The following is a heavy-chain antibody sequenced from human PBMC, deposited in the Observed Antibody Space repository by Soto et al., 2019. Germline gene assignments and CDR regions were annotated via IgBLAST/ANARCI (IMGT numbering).Heavy chain of an antibody. CDR2: IRSKANSYAT. J-gene: IGHJ5*02. CDR3: AKGPWQPPHCFDP. Sequence: GGSLRLSCAASGFTFSGSAMHWVRQASGKGLEWVGRIRSKANSYATAYAASVKGRFTISRDDSKNTAYLQMNSLRAEDTAVYYCAKGPWQPPHCFDPWGLGTLVTVSS. V-gene: IGHV3-73*01. CDR1: GFTFSGSA. D-gene: IGHD6-13*01.